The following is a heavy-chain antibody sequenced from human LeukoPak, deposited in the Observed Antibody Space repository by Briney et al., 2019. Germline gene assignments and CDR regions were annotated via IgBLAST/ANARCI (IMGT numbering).Heavy chain of an antibody. CDR3: ARDYGDSDWFDP. J-gene: IGHJ5*02. CDR1: GFTFRSYA. D-gene: IGHD4-17*01. Sequence: PGGSLRLSCAASGFTFRSYAMSWVRQATGKGLEWVSSISGSGTTTHYTDSVKGRFTISRDNSKNILYLEMSSLRAEDTAIYYCARDYGDSDWFDPWGQGTLVIVSS. CDR2: ISGSGTTT. V-gene: IGHV3-23*01.